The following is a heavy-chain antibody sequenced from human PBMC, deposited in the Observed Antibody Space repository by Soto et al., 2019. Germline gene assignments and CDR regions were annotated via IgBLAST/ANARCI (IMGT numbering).Heavy chain of an antibody. J-gene: IGHJ5*02. CDR3: ARGRYDFWSGYNWFDP. CDR1: GFTFSSYS. V-gene: IGHV3-21*01. D-gene: IGHD3-3*01. CDR2: ISSSSSYI. Sequence: GGSLRLSCAASGFTFSSYSMNWVRQAPGKGLEWVSSISSSSSYIYYADSVKGRFTISRDNAKNSLYLQMNSLRAEDTAVYYCARGRYDFWSGYNWFDPWGQGTLVTVSS.